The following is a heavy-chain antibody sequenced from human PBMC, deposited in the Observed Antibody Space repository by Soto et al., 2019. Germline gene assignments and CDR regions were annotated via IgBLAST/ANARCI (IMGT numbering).Heavy chain of an antibody. V-gene: IGHV3-11*01. J-gene: IGHJ4*02. CDR1: GFIFTDYS. CDR2: ISNGDETT. CDR3: ARVPKRRDGYNFDS. Sequence: GGSLRFSCAASGFIFTDYSMTWIRQAPGKGLEWVSYISNGDETTQYADSVKGRFTVSRDNAKKVLFLQMSSLRVDDTAVYYCARVPKRRDGYNFDSWGRGALVTVS. D-gene: IGHD5-12*01.